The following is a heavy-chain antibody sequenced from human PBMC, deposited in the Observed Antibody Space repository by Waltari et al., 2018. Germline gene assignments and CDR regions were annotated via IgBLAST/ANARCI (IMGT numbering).Heavy chain of an antibody. CDR1: GGSFSGYY. CDR3: ARGRLTYYYDSSGYYPTRVFDY. D-gene: IGHD3-22*01. J-gene: IGHJ4*02. V-gene: IGHV4-34*01. CDR2: INHSGST. Sequence: QVQLQQWGAGLLKPSETLSLTCAVYGGSFSGYYWSWIRQPPGKGLEWIGEINHSGSTNYNPSPKSRVTIAVDTSKNQCSLKLSSVTAADTAVYYCARGRLTYYYDSSGYYPTRVFDYWGQGTLVTVSS.